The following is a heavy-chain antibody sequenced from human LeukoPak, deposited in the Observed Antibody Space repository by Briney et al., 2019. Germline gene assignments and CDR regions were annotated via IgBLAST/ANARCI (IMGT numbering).Heavy chain of an antibody. D-gene: IGHD1-14*01. J-gene: IGHJ3*02. V-gene: IGHV4-38-2*02. CDR3: ARGPEPGAFDI. Sequence: SETLSLTCTVSGYSISSGYYWGWIRQPPGKGLEWIGSIYHSGSTYYNPSLKSRVTISVDTSKNQFSLKLSSVTAADTAVYYCARGPEPGAFDIWGQGTMVTVSS. CDR1: GYSISSGYY. CDR2: IYHSGST.